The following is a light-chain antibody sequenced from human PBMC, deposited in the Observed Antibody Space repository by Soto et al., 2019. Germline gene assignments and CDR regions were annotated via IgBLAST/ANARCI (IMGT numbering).Light chain of an antibody. CDR1: QSISSY. CDR2: AAS. V-gene: IGKV1-39*01. J-gene: IGKJ5*01. CDR3: QQSYDFPLT. Sequence: DIQMTQSPSSVSASVGDRVTITCRASQSISSYLNWFQQRPGKAPKLLIYAASSLQSGVPSRFSGGGSGTDFILTISSLQPEDFASYYCQQSYDFPLTFGQGTRLEIK.